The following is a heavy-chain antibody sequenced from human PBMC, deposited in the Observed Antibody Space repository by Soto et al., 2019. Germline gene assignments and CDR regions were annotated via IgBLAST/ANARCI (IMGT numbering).Heavy chain of an antibody. J-gene: IGHJ4*02. CDR3: AKGWMATVTYSDY. CDR1: GFTFSNYA. V-gene: IGHV3-23*01. D-gene: IGHD4-17*01. Sequence: EMQLLESGGGLVQPGGSLRLSCAASGFTFSNYAMSWVRQAPGKGLEWVSAITGSGGSTFYADSVKGRFTISRDNSENTLLLQMNSLRVEDTAMYYCAKGWMATVTYSDYRGQGTLVTVSS. CDR2: ITGSGGST.